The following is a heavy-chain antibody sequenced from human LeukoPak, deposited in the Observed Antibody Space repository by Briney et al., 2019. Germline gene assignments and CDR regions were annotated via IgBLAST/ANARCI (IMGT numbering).Heavy chain of an antibody. J-gene: IGHJ4*02. D-gene: IGHD3-3*01. Sequence: GASGKLSGKASGYTFTSYGISWLRQAPGQGLEWMGWISAYNGNTNYAQKLQGRVTMTTDTTTSTAYKELRSLRSADTAVYYCARDLRFLEWLSYFDYWGQGTLVTVSS. CDR1: GYTFTSYG. CDR2: ISAYNGNT. CDR3: ARDLRFLEWLSYFDY. V-gene: IGHV1-18*01.